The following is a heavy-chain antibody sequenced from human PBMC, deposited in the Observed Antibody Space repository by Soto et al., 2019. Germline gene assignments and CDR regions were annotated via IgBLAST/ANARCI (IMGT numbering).Heavy chain of an antibody. J-gene: IGHJ3*02. CDR3: ARSDYYFESTGSLDI. Sequence: PGGSLRLSCSASGFTFSLHPMHWVRQAPGRGLEWVTVISHDGDKKNYADSVKGRFTVPRDNSKNTLHLQIGGLTADDTALYYCARSDYYFESTGSLDIWGQGTMVTVSS. CDR1: GFTFSLHP. V-gene: IGHV3-30-3*01. D-gene: IGHD3-22*01. CDR2: ISHDGDKK.